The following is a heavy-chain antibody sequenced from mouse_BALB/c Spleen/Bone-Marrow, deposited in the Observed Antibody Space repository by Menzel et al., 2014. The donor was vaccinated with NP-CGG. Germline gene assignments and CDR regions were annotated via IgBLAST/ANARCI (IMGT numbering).Heavy chain of an antibody. J-gene: IGHJ2*01. CDR3: ARYDYGVYFDY. CDR1: GFNIKDTY. Sequence: VQLQQSWAELVKPGASVKLSCTASGFNIKDTYMHWVKQRPEQGLERIGRIDPANGNTKYDPKFQGKATITADTSSNTAYLQLSSLTSEDTAVYYCARYDYGVYFDYWGQGTILTVSS. D-gene: IGHD2-4*01. V-gene: IGHV14-3*02. CDR2: IDPANGNT.